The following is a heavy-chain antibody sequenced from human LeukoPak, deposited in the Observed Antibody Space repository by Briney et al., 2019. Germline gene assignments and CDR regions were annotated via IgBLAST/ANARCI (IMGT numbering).Heavy chain of an antibody. CDR3: TVVGAIRPF. Sequence: PGRSLRLSCAASGFTFSNFALSWVRQAPGKGLEWVSGISGSGNSAYYADFVKGRFTISRDNSKNTLYLQMNSLRAEDTAVYYVTVVGAIRPFRGQGTLVTVSS. CDR2: ISGSGNSA. D-gene: IGHD1-26*01. V-gene: IGHV3-23*01. J-gene: IGHJ4*02. CDR1: GFTFSNFA.